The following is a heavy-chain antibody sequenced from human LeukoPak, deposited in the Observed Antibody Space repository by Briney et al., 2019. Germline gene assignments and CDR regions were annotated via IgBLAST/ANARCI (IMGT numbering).Heavy chain of an antibody. Sequence: SETLSLTCTVSGGSISGHYWSWTRQPPGKGLEWIGYIYYTGSTNYNPSLMSRVTISADTSKNQFFLKVSSVTAADTALYYCARGPSYYYMDVWGEGTTVTVSS. CDR2: IYYTGST. CDR1: GGSISGHY. CDR3: ARGPSYYYMDV. J-gene: IGHJ6*03. V-gene: IGHV4-59*11.